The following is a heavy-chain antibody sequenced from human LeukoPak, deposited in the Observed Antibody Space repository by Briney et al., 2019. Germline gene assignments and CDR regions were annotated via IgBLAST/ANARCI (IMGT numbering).Heavy chain of an antibody. Sequence: ASVTVSFKASGYTFTSYAMHWVRQAPGQGLEWMGWINAGNGNTKYSQKFQGRVTITRDTSATTAYMELSSLRSEDTAVYYCARDIRGYSYGPLDAFDIWGQGTMVTVSS. V-gene: IGHV1-3*01. J-gene: IGHJ3*02. CDR1: GYTFTSYA. CDR3: ARDIRGYSYGPLDAFDI. CDR2: INAGNGNT. D-gene: IGHD5-18*01.